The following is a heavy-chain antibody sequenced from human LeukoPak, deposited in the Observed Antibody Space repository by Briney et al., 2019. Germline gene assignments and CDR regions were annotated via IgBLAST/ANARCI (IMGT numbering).Heavy chain of an antibody. Sequence: PGGSLRLSCAASGFTFSSYAMSWVRQAPGKGLEWVSVISGSGGSTYYADSVKGRFTISRGNSKNTLYLQMNSLRAEDTAVYYCAKDRDYGDYGDAFDIWGQGTMVTVSS. V-gene: IGHV3-23*01. D-gene: IGHD4-17*01. CDR2: ISGSGGST. CDR3: AKDRDYGDYGDAFDI. CDR1: GFTFSSYA. J-gene: IGHJ3*02.